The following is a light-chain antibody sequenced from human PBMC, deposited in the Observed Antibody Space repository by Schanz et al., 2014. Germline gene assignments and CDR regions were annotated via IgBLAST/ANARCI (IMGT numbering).Light chain of an antibody. CDR3: TSYTSVSTWV. Sequence: QSALTQPPSASGSPGQSVSISCTGTSTDIGGYSYVSWYQQHPGKAPKLIIYEVSKRPSGVPDRFSGSKSGNTASLTISGLQTEDEADYYCTSYTSVSTWVFGGGTKLTVL. V-gene: IGLV2-8*01. CDR2: EVS. J-gene: IGLJ3*02. CDR1: STDIGGYSY.